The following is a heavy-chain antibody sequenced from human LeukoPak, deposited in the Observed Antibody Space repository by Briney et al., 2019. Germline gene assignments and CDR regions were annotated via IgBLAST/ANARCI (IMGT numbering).Heavy chain of an antibody. J-gene: IGHJ4*02. D-gene: IGHD3-22*01. V-gene: IGHV1-46*01. CDR2: ISPSDGST. CDR1: GDSFSSHC. CDR3: ARVATYYYDSSGYYASYLFDY. Sequence: ASVKVSCKASGDSFSSHCIHWVRQAPGQGLEWMGMISPSDGSTTYAQKFQGRVTMTRDTSISTAYMELSRLRSDDTAVYYCARVATYYYDSSGYYASYLFDYWGQGTLVTVSS.